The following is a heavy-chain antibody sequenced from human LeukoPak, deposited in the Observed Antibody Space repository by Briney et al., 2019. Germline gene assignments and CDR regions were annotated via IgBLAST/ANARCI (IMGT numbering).Heavy chain of an antibody. V-gene: IGHV3-30-3*01. Sequence: PGGSLRLSCAASGFTFSSYAMHWVRQAPGKGLEWVAVISYDGSNKYYADSVKGRFTISRDNSKNTLYPQMNSLRAEDTAVYYCARERYGGFDPENFDYWGQGTLVTVSS. CDR1: GFTFSSYA. CDR2: ISYDGSNK. J-gene: IGHJ4*02. CDR3: ARERYGGFDPENFDY. D-gene: IGHD5-12*01.